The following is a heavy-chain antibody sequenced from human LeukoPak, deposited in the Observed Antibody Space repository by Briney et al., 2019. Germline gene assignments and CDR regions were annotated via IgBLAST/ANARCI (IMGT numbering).Heavy chain of an antibody. V-gene: IGHV1-2*02. CDR2: INPNSGGT. J-gene: IGHJ5*02. Sequence: ASVKVSCKASGYTFTSYYMHWVRQAPGQGLEWMGWINPNSGGTNYAQKFQGRVTMTRDTSISTAYMELSRLRSDDTAVYYCARVGTAAGRIDPWGQGTLVTVSS. CDR3: ARVGTAAGRIDP. CDR1: GYTFTSYY. D-gene: IGHD6-13*01.